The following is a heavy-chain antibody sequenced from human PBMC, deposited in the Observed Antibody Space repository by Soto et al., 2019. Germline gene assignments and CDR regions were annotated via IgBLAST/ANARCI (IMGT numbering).Heavy chain of an antibody. D-gene: IGHD3-10*01. Sequence: QVQLVQSGAEVKKPGSSVKVSCKTSGVSFNNNGIGWVRQAPGHGLEWMGGVSPPFRTSNYARKFQGRISITSDASTGTVNMELSSLTSEDTAQYYGARVLYYGSGIYSPYGMDVWGQGTTVTVSS. CDR2: VSPPFRTS. CDR1: GVSFNNNG. CDR3: ARVLYYGSGIYSPYGMDV. J-gene: IGHJ6*02. V-gene: IGHV1-69*01.